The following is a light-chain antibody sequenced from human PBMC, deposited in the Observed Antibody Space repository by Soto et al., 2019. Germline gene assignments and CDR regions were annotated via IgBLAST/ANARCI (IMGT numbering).Light chain of an antibody. Sequence: QTVVTQEPSFSVSPGGTVTLTCGLSSGSVSTTYHPSWYQQTPGQAPRTLIYATNSRSPGVPDRFSGSILGNKAALTITGAQADDESDYYCVISINGARVFGGGTKLTVL. CDR1: SGSVSTTYH. CDR2: ATN. J-gene: IGLJ3*02. CDR3: VISINGARV. V-gene: IGLV8-61*01.